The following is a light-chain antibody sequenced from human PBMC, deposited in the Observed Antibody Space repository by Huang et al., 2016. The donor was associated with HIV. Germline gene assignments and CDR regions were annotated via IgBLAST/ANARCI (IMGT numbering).Light chain of an antibody. Sequence: EVVLTQSPVVLSLSPGDGATLSCRASQNVSSVYLAWYQQKPGQTPSLIIYTTSSRASAIPDRFRGSGSGTDFSLTISSLEPEDCAVYYCHQYGTSPLTFGGGTKVEIK. V-gene: IGKV3-20*01. CDR1: QNVSSVY. J-gene: IGKJ4*01. CDR2: TTS. CDR3: HQYGTSPLT.